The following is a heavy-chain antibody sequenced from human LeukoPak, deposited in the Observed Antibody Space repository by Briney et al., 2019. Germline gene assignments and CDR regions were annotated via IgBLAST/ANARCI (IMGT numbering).Heavy chain of an antibody. Sequence: SGGSLRLSCAASGFTFSNYWMSWVRQAPGKGPEWVGDIKTDGSDKYYVGSVKGRFTISRDNAKNSLYLQMYSLRAEDTAVYYCARDSLIQYGSGSYWGFDYWGQGILVTVSS. V-gene: IGHV3-7*03. J-gene: IGHJ4*02. D-gene: IGHD3-10*01. CDR3: ARDSLIQYGSGSYWGFDY. CDR1: GFTFSNYW. CDR2: IKTDGSDK.